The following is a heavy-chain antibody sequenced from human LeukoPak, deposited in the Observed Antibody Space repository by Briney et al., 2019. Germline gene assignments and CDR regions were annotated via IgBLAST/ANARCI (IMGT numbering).Heavy chain of an antibody. CDR3: ARAEVVAVPWNYGMDV. Sequence: GGSLRLSCAASGFTFSSYSMNWVRQAPGKGLEWVSSISSSSSYIYYADSVKGRFTISRDNAKNSLYLQMNSLRAEDTAVYYGARAEVVAVPWNYGMDVWGQGTTVTVSS. CDR2: ISSSSSYI. D-gene: IGHD2-15*01. V-gene: IGHV3-21*01. J-gene: IGHJ6*02. CDR1: GFTFSSYS.